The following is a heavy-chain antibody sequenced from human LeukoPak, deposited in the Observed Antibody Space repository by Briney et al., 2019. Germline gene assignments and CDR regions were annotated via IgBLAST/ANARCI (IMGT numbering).Heavy chain of an antibody. CDR3: AKRPARPKPFDC. CDR2: IDGSGTNT. J-gene: IGHJ4*02. D-gene: IGHD1-14*01. V-gene: IGHV3-23*01. CDR1: GFTFSSYG. Sequence: GGSLRLSCAGSGFTFSSYGMSWVRQAPGKGLEWVSAIDGSGTNTLYADSVKGRFTISRDNSKNTAYLQMNSLRAEDTAKYYCAKRPARPKPFDCWGQGTLVTVSS.